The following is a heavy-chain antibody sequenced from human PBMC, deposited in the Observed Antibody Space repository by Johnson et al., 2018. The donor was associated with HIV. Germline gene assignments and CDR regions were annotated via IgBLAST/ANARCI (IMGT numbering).Heavy chain of an antibody. J-gene: IGHJ3*02. D-gene: IGHD3/OR15-3a*01. CDR3: AREDWVGAFDI. Sequence: QAPGKGLEWVSSIGTAGDTYYPGSVKGLFTISRENAKNSLYLQMNSLRAGDTAVYYCAREDWVGAFDIWGQGTMVSVSS. V-gene: IGHV3-13*01. CDR2: IGTAGDT.